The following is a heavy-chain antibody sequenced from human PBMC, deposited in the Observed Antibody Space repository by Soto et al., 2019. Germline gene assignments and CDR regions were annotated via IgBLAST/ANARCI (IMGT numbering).Heavy chain of an antibody. CDR1: GGSISSGDYY. J-gene: IGHJ4*02. CDR3: ARDLRLLRYFDY. D-gene: IGHD3-16*01. Sequence: SETLSLTCTVSGGSISSGDYYWSWIRQPPGKGLEWIGYIYYSGSTYYNPSLKSRVTISVDTSKNQFSLKLSSVTAADTAVYYCARDLRLLRYFDYWGQGTLVTVSS. CDR2: IYYSGST. V-gene: IGHV4-30-4*01.